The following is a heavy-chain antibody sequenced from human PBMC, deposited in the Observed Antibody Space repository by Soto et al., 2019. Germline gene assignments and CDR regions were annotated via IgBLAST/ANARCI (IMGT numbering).Heavy chain of an antibody. V-gene: IGHV4-31*03. CDR2: IYSNGDT. Sequence: TLSLTCSVSSDSMNSGGYYWSWIRQHPGKGLEWIGYIYSNGDTYYNPSLKSRVTISIDTSKNQFSLNLTSVTAADTAVYYCARRGGSSSGYYYYAMDVWGQGTTVTVSS. CDR3: ARRGGSSSGYYYYAMDV. J-gene: IGHJ6*02. D-gene: IGHD6-6*01. CDR1: SDSMNSGGYY.